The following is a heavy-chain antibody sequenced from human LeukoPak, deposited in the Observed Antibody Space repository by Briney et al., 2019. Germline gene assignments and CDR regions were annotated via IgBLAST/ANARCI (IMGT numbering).Heavy chain of an antibody. D-gene: IGHD6-19*01. J-gene: IGHJ4*01. V-gene: IGHV3-23*01. Sequence: GGSLRLSCAASGFTFSNSAMSWVRQAPGKGLEWVSTLSGSGITTYYADSVKGRFTISRDNSKNTLYLQINSLRAEDTAVYYCAKGIYSSGWSYFDYWGHGTLVTVSS. CDR1: GFTFSNSA. CDR2: LSGSGITT. CDR3: AKGIYSSGWSYFDY.